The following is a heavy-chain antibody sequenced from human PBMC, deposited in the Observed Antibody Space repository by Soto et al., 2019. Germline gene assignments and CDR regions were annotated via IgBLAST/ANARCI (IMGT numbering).Heavy chain of an antibody. V-gene: IGHV1-2*04. CDR1: GYTFTGYY. CDR3: ARSGEVAVAPNFDY. D-gene: IGHD3-10*01. CDR2: INPNSGDT. Sequence: QVHMVQSGAEVKKPVASVKVSCKASGYTFTGYYLHWVRQAPGQGLEWMGWINPNSGDTHYAQKFQGWVTMTRDTSISTAYMQISRLTFDDTAAYYCARSGEVAVAPNFDYWGQGTLVSVSS. J-gene: IGHJ4*02.